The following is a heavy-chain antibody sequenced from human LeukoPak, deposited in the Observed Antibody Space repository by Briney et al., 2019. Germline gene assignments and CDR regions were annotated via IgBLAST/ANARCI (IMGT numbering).Heavy chain of an antibody. CDR1: GGSISSYY. Sequence: PSETLSLTCTVSGGSISSYYWSWIRQPPGKGLEWIGEINHSGSTNYNPSLKSRVTISVDTSKNQFSLKLSSVTAADTAVYYCARGRNFWSGYLSAGREYYFDYWGQGTLVTVSS. CDR2: INHSGST. CDR3: ARGRNFWSGYLSAGREYYFDY. D-gene: IGHD3-3*01. J-gene: IGHJ4*02. V-gene: IGHV4-34*01.